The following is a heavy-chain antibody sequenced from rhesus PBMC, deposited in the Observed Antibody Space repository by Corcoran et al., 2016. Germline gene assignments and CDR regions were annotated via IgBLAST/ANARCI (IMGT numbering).Heavy chain of an antibody. V-gene: IGHV3-54*02. D-gene: IGHD3-28*01. J-gene: IGHJ6*01. CDR2: ISYDGSKK. Sequence: EVQLVESGGGLVQPGGSLRLSCAASGFTFSSYGMHWVRQAPGKGLEWVAVISYDGSKKYSADSVKDRFTITRDNSKNMLYLQMNNLKLEDTAVYYCARSGYYRYYGLDSWGQGVVVTVSS. CDR3: ARSGYYRYYGLDS. CDR1: GFTFSSYG.